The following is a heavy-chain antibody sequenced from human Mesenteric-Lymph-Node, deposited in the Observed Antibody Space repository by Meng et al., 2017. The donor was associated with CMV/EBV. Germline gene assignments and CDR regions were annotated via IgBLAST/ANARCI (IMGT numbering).Heavy chain of an antibody. CDR2: IKQDGSEK. CDR1: GFTFSSYW. V-gene: IGHV3-7*01. D-gene: IGHD2-2*01. J-gene: IGHJ3*01. CDR3: ARDCSSSDCYGSDAFDV. Sequence: GESLKISCAGSGFTFSSYWMSWVRQAPGKGLEWVANIKQDGSEKYYVDSVKGRFTISRDNAKNTLYLQMNSLRDEDTAVYYCARDCSSSDCYGSDAFDVWGQGTVVTVSS.